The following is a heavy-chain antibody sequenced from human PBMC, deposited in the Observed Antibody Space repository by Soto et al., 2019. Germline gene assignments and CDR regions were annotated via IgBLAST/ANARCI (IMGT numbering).Heavy chain of an antibody. D-gene: IGHD2-15*01. CDR2: IFYSGTT. CDR1: GGSISSYY. Sequence: SETLSLTCSVSGGSISSYYWSWIRQPPGRGLEWIGYIFYSGTTNYNPSLKSRVTISVDTSKNQFSLKLSSVTAADTAVYYCARESSLRFDRWGQGTLVTVSS. J-gene: IGHJ4*02. V-gene: IGHV4-59*01. CDR3: ARESSLRFDR.